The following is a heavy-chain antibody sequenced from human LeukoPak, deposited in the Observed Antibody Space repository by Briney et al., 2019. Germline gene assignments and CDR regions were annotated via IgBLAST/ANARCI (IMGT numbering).Heavy chain of an antibody. CDR1: GFTFSSYA. Sequence: GGSLRLSCTASGFTFSSYAMNWVRQAPGKGLEWVSGIGAGGTFTYYADSVKGRFTIFRDNSRNTLYLQMNSLRADDTAVYYCAKDPHSSSWYDYWGQGTLVTVSS. V-gene: IGHV3-23*01. CDR3: AKDPHSSSWYDY. CDR2: IGAGGTFT. D-gene: IGHD6-13*01. J-gene: IGHJ4*02.